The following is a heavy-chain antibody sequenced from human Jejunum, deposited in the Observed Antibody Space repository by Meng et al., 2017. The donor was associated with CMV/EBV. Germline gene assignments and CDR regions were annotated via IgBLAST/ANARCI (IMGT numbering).Heavy chain of an antibody. V-gene: IGHV3-23*01. J-gene: IGHJ4*02. CDR1: GFTFSSSS. Sequence: LSCVASGFTFSSSSRSWVRQAPGKGLEWVSGMTASGGSTYYAESVKGRFTISRDISKSTLYLQMNSLRADDTAVYYCARAYSSWCYDYWGQGSLVTVSS. CDR2: MTASGGST. D-gene: IGHD6-6*01. CDR3: ARAYSSWCYDY.